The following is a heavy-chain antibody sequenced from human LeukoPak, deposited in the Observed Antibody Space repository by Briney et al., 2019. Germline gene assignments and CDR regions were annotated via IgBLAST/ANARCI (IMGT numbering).Heavy chain of an antibody. CDR2: MYTSGRI. Sequence: SETLSLTCTVSGGSISSFYWSWIRQPAGKGLEWIGHMYTSGRINYNPSPKSRVTISVDKSKNPFSLRLTSVTAADTAVYYCAGDGYRTSWYYYWGQGTLVTVSS. V-gene: IGHV4-4*07. CDR1: GGSISSFY. J-gene: IGHJ4*02. D-gene: IGHD6-13*01. CDR3: AGDGYRTSWYYY.